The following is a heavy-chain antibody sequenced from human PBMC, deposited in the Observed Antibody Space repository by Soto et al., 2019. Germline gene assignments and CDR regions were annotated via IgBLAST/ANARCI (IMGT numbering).Heavy chain of an antibody. CDR1: GYNFRGYY. D-gene: IGHD2-21*01. CDR3: ARATQGLMSTYFDF. CDR2: IDPNSGDT. J-gene: IGHJ4*02. V-gene: IGHV1-2*06. Sequence: QAQLMQSGAEVRKPGTSVKVSCETSGYNFRGYYVHWVRQAPGHGLQWLGRIDPNSGDTDYAQTFQGRIAVTRDTSLASVYMDLISLTSLDTAVYFCARATQGLMSTYFDFWGQGTPVVVSS.